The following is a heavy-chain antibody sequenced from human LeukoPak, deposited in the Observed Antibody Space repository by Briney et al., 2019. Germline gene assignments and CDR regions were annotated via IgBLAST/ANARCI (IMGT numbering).Heavy chain of an antibody. CDR3: AGNQWLPFDAFDI. D-gene: IGHD5-18*01. J-gene: IGHJ3*02. Sequence: GGSLRLSCAASGFTFSSYWMSWVRQAPGKGLECVASIKQDGSEKYYVDSVKGRFTISRDNTKNSLYLQMNSLRADDTAVYYCAGNQWLPFDAFDIWGQGTMVTVSS. V-gene: IGHV3-7*01. CDR2: IKQDGSEK. CDR1: GFTFSSYW.